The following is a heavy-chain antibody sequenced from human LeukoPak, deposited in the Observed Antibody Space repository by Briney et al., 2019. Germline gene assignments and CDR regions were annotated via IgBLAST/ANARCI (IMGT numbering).Heavy chain of an antibody. J-gene: IGHJ4*02. Sequence: GGSLRLSCAASGFTFSDYYMSWIRQAPGKGLEWVSYISSSGSTIYYADSVKGRFTISRDNAKNSLYLQMNSLRAEDTAVYYCARDPPYCSGGSCYLDYWGQGTLVTVSS. CDR2: ISSSGSTI. CDR1: GFTFSDYY. CDR3: ARDPPYCSGGSCYLDY. D-gene: IGHD2-15*01. V-gene: IGHV3-11*01.